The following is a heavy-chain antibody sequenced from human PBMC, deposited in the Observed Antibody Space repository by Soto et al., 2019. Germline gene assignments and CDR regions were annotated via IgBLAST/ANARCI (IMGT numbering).Heavy chain of an antibody. CDR1: GFSLSNARVG. V-gene: IGHV2-26*01. Sequence: SGPTLVNPTETLTLACTVSGFSLSNARVGVSWIRQPPGKALEWLAHIFSNDDKSYSTSLKNRLTISKDTSKSQVVLTMTNMDPVDTATYYCARIPTSVTKGRMSLWDPVSYYYYGMDVWGQGTTVTVSS. J-gene: IGHJ6*02. CDR2: IFSNDDK. CDR3: ARIPTSVTKGRMSLWDPVSYYYYGMDV. D-gene: IGHD4-4*01.